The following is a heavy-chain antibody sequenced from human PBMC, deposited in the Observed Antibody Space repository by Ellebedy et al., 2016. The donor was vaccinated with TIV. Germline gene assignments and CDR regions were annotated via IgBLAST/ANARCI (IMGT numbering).Heavy chain of an antibody. V-gene: IGHV3-7*03. D-gene: IGHD4-17*01. J-gene: IGHJ4*02. CDR2: IKEDGSEK. Sequence: GGSLRLSXAASGFTFSNAWMGWVRQAPGKGLEWVANIKEDGSEKFYVDSVKGRFTISRDNARNSLYLQMNSLRAEDTALYYCARDVYGDYFFDHWGQGTLVTVSS. CDR1: GFTFSNAW. CDR3: ARDVYGDYFFDH.